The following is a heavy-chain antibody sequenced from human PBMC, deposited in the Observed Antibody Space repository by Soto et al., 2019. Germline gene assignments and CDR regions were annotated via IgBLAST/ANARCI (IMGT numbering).Heavy chain of an antibody. CDR2: ISGDTATT. CDR1: GFSFSEYS. V-gene: IGHV3-23*01. CDR3: AKPLQQWLLQGSGVDV. J-gene: IGHJ6*02. Sequence: EVQLLESGGGLVQPGGSLRLSCAASGFSFSEYSMTWVRQAPGKGLQWVSAISGDTATTHYADSVKGRFTISRDNSRDTLYLQMNSLRVADTAIYYCAKPLQQWLLQGSGVDVWGQGTTVTVSS. D-gene: IGHD6-19*01.